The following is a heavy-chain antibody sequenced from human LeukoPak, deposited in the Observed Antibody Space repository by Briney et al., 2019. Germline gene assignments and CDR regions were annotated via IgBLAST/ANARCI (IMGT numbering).Heavy chain of an antibody. Sequence: SETLSLTCAVYGGSFSDYYWTWIRQTPGKGLEWIGDMSPSGSPNYNPSLKSRVTISVDTSKNQFPLKLRSVTAADTAVYYCARGRQDVNMIVVVMAGVSYYLDVWGKGTTVTVS. CDR1: GGSFSDYY. CDR2: MSPSGSP. D-gene: IGHD3-22*01. J-gene: IGHJ6*03. V-gene: IGHV4-34*01. CDR3: ARGRQDVNMIVVVMAGVSYYLDV.